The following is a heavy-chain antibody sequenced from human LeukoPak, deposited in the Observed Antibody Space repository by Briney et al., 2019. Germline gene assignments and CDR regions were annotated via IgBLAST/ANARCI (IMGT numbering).Heavy chain of an antibody. V-gene: IGHV4-59*01. CDR1: LASISSYY. CDR2: IYYSGST. J-gene: IGHJ4*02. D-gene: IGHD1-26*01. Sequence: SETLSLTCTLSLASISSYYWSCIRHPPGKGQECIGYIYYSGSTNYNPSLKRRVTISVDTSKNQLSLKLSSVTTADTAVYYCARRGSGSWYFDYWGQGTLVTVSS. CDR3: ARRGSGSWYFDY.